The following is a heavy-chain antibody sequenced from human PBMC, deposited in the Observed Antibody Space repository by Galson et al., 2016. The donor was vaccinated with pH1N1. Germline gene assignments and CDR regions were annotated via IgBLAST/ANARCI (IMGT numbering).Heavy chain of an antibody. V-gene: IGHV3-49*03. J-gene: IGHJ5*02. CDR3: TGFHYGDYVGWFDP. D-gene: IGHD4-17*01. CDR1: GFTFGDYA. Sequence: SLRLSCAASGFTFGDYAMSWFRQAPGKGLECLGFIRSKASGGTTEYAASVKGRFTISRDDSKSIAYLQMNSLKTEDTAVYFCTGFHYGDYVGWFDPWGQGTLVTVSS. CDR2: IRSKASGGTT.